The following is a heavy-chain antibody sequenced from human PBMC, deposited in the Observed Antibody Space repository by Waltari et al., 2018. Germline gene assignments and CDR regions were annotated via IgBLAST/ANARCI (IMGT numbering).Heavy chain of an antibody. CDR1: GYTFTHNY. J-gene: IGHJ4*02. Sequence: EVQLVQSGSEVKEPGAPVKISCQVSGYTFTHNYLHWLRQAPGGGLEWLGLVDPENHEREYAERFEGRVTITADTSRDTSYLELNSLTSDDTAIYYCATVHSGTYNFDHWGQGTLVTVS. CDR3: ATVHSGTYNFDH. D-gene: IGHD1-26*01. CDR2: VDPENHER. V-gene: IGHV1-69-2*01.